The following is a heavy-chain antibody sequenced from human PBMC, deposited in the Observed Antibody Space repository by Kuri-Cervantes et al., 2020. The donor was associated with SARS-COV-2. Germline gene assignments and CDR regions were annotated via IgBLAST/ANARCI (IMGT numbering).Heavy chain of an antibody. V-gene: IGHV4-4*02. CDR2: IYYSGST. D-gene: IGHD3-9*01. J-gene: IGHJ4*02. CDR3: ARHPVYYDILTGYYTPYYFDY. Sequence: SETLSLTCAVSGGSISSSNWWSWVRQPPGKGLEWIGEIYYSGSTYYNPSLKSRVTISVDTSKNQFSLKLSSVTAADTAVYYCARHPVYYDILTGYYTPYYFDYWGQGTLVTVSS. CDR1: GGSISSSNW.